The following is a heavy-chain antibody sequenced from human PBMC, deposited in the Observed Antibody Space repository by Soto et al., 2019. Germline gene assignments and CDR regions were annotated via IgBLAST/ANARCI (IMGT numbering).Heavy chain of an antibody. CDR2: IYYSENT. CDR1: GVSISSGDYY. D-gene: IGHD3-10*01. Sequence: SETLSLTCTVSGVSISSGDYYWSWIRQTPGKGLEWIGYIYYSENTYYNPSLKSRVAISGDTSKNQFSLKLSSVTAADTAVYYCASHIPLNYYGSGSYYMGPRLDRIDYWGQGTLVTVSS. CDR3: ASHIPLNYYGSGSYYMGPRLDRIDY. V-gene: IGHV4-30-4*01. J-gene: IGHJ4*02.